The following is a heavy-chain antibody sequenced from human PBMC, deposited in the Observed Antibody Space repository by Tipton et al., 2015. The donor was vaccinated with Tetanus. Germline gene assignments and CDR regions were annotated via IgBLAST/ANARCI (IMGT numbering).Heavy chain of an antibody. CDR1: GGSISSDAHY. V-gene: IGHV4-30-4*01. J-gene: IGHJ4*02. CDR2: ISHSGTT. Sequence: TLSLTCTVSGGSISSDAHYWSWIRQAPGKGLEWLGYISHSGTTNYNPSLMSRVTLSLDTARGQFSLKLTSVTAADAAVYYRARLASYSNHLDAWGQGALVTVSS. CDR3: ARLASYSNHLDA. D-gene: IGHD4-11*01.